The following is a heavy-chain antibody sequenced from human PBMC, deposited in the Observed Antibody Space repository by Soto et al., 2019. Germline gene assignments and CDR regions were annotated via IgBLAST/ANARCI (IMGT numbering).Heavy chain of an antibody. V-gene: IGHV3-30-3*01. CDR1: GFTFSNYR. Sequence: LRLSCAASGFTFSNYRMNWVRQAPGKGLEWVAVISYDGVNKNYADSVKGRFTISRDNSKNTVYLQMNSLRTEDTAVYYCARGERDSSGYYYRHYWGQGTLVTVSS. CDR2: ISYDGVNK. CDR3: ARGERDSSGYYYRHY. J-gene: IGHJ4*02. D-gene: IGHD3-22*01.